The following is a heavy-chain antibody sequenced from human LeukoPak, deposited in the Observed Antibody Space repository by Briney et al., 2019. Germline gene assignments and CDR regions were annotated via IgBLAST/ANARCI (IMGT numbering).Heavy chain of an antibody. CDR2: IYHSGST. J-gene: IGHJ4*02. V-gene: IGHV4-38-2*02. CDR1: GYSISSGYY. D-gene: IGHD5-24*01. Sequence: SETLSLTCTVSGYSISSGYYWGWIRQPPGKGLEWIGSIYHSGSTYYNPSLKSRVTISVDTSKNQFSLKLSSVTAADTAVYYCARDRGDGYKGGLLDYWGQGTLVTVSS. CDR3: ARDRGDGYKGGLLDY.